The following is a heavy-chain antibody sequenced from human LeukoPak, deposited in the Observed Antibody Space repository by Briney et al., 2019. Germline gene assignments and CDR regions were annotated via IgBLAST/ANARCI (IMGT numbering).Heavy chain of an antibody. CDR2: ISGSGGST. CDR3: AKVYCSSTSCYYSN. Sequence: GSLRLSCAASGFTFSSYAMSWVRQAPGKGLEWVSAISGSGGSTYYADSVKGRFTISRDNSKNTLYLQMNSLRAEDTAVYYCAKVYCSSTSCYYSNWGQGTLVTVSS. J-gene: IGHJ4*02. V-gene: IGHV3-23*01. CDR1: GFTFSSYA. D-gene: IGHD2-2*01.